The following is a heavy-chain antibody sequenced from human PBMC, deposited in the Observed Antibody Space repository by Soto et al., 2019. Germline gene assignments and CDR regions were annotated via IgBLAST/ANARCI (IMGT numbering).Heavy chain of an antibody. CDR1: GFTFSSYA. CDR3: AKGTDWFDP. CDR2: ISGSGGSA. V-gene: IGHV3-23*01. Sequence: GGSMRLSCAASGFTFSSYAMSWVRQAPGEGLEWVSVISGSGGSAHYADSVKGRFTISRDNSKNTLYLQMSSLRAEDTAVYYCAKGTDWFDPWGQGTLVTVSS. J-gene: IGHJ5*02.